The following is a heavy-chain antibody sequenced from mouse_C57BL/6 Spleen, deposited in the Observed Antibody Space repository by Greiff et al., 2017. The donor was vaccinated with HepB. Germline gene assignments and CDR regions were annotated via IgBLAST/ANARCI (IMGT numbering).Heavy chain of an antibody. Sequence: QVQLQQPGAELVKPGASVKLSCKASGYTFTSYWMQWVKQRPGQGLEWIGEIDPSDSYTNYNQKFKGKATLTVDTSSSTAYMQLSSLTSEDSAVYYCARGFPDFYYWGQGTTLTVSS. CDR2: IDPSDSYT. J-gene: IGHJ2*01. V-gene: IGHV1-50*01. CDR3: ARGFPDFYY. CDR1: GYTFTSYW.